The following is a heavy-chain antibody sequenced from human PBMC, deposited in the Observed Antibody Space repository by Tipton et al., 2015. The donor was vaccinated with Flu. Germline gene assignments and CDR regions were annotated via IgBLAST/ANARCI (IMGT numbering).Heavy chain of an antibody. CDR1: GGSISSSSYY. CDR2: IYYSGST. V-gene: IGHV4-39*07. D-gene: IGHD6-19*01. CDR3: ARSIAVSMDV. J-gene: IGHJ6*02. Sequence: TLSLTCTVSGGSISSSSYYWGWIRQPPGKGLERIGSIYYSGSTYYNPSLKSRVTISVDTSKNQFSLKLSSVTAADTAVYYCARSIAVSMDVWGQGTTVTVSS.